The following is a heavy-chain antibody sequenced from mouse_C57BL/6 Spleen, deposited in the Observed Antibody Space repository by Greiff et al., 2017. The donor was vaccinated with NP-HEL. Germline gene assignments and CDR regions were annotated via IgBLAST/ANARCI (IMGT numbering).Heavy chain of an antibody. CDR2: INPSSGYT. CDR3: ARSRDYGPFAD. CDR1: GYTFTSYW. Sequence: QVHVKQSGAELAKPGASVKLSCKASGYTFTSYWMHWVKQRPGQGPEWIGYINPSSGYTKYNQKFKDKATLTADKSSSTAYMQLSSLTYEDSAVYDCARSRDYGPFADWGQGTLVTVAA. D-gene: IGHD1-2*01. V-gene: IGHV1-7*01. J-gene: IGHJ3*01.